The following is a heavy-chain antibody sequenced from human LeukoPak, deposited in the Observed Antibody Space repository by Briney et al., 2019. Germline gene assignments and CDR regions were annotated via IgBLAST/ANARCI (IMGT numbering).Heavy chain of an antibody. CDR2: INHSGGT. V-gene: IGHV4-34*01. CDR3: ALELVVPAALERLNAFDI. D-gene: IGHD2-2*01. J-gene: IGHJ3*02. CDR1: GGSFSGFR. Sequence: SETLSLTCAVSGGSFSGFRWHWIRQPPGKGPEWIGEINHSGGTTYNPSLKSRVTISVDTSKVQFSLNLTSVTAADTAVYYCALELVVPAALERLNAFDIWGHGTMVTVSS.